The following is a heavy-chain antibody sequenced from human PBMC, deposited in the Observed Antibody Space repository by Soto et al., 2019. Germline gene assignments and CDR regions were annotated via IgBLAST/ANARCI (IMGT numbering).Heavy chain of an antibody. J-gene: IGHJ4*02. CDR2: ISGSGGST. V-gene: IGHV3-23*01. D-gene: IGHD6-19*01. CDR1: GFTFSSYA. Sequence: EVQLLESGGGLVQPGGSLRLSCAASGFTFSSYAMSWVRQAPGKGLEWVSAISGSGGSTYYADSVKGRFTISRDNSKNTLYLQMNSLRAEDTTVYYCAKDRSGWPVFDYWGQGTLVTVSS. CDR3: AKDRSGWPVFDY.